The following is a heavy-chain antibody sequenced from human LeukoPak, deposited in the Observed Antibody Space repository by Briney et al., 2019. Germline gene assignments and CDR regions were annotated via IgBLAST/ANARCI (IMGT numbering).Heavy chain of an antibody. J-gene: IGHJ4*02. CDR3: ARQWLVSPLFDY. CDR2: INHSGST. D-gene: IGHD6-19*01. Sequence: SETLSLTCAVYGGSLSGYYWSWIRQPPGKGLEWIGEINHSGSTNYNPSLKSRVTISVDTSKNQLSLKLSSMTAADTAVYYCARQWLVSPLFDYRGQGTLVTVSS. V-gene: IGHV4-34*01. CDR1: GGSLSGYY.